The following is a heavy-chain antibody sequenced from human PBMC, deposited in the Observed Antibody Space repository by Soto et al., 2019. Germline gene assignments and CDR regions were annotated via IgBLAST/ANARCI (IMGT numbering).Heavy chain of an antibody. D-gene: IGHD3-16*01. V-gene: IGHV1-46*02. Sequence: QVQLVQSGAEVKEPGASVKVSCKVSGYTFHNYHMHWVRQAPGQGLEWMGIIHPSGDTKTYAQRFQGRLAMTRNTSTITAYMESSSLTSEDTAVYFCARDLWGSWTVDYWRQGTLVTVSS. J-gene: IGHJ4*02. CDR3: ARDLWGSWTVDY. CDR1: GYTFHNYH. CDR2: IHPSGDTK.